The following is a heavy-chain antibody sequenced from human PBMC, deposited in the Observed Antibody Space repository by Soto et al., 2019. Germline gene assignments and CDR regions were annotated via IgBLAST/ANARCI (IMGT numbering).Heavy chain of an antibody. D-gene: IGHD1-20*01. CDR1: GCSISSYY. CDR3: ARYKSNYYYGMDV. V-gene: IGHV4-59*01. Sequence: SDTLSLTFTDSGCSISSYYRSWIWQPPGKGLEWIGYIYYSGITNYNPSLKSRVTISVDTSKNQFSLKLSSVTAADTAVYYCARYKSNYYYGMDVWGQGTTVT. J-gene: IGHJ6*02. CDR2: IYYSGIT.